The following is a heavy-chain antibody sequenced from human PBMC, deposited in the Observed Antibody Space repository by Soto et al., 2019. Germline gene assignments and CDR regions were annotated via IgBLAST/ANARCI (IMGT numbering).Heavy chain of an antibody. V-gene: IGHV4-61*01. Sequence: SETLSLTCTVCGVSVSSGSFYWAWIRQPPGKGLEWIGFGSYSGTTNYKPSLKSRVTISVDTSRSQISLKVSSLTAADTAVYYCARGATVTQFDYWGRGTLVTVSS. J-gene: IGHJ4*02. CDR1: GVSVSSGSFY. D-gene: IGHD4-17*01. CDR2: GSYSGTT. CDR3: ARGATVTQFDY.